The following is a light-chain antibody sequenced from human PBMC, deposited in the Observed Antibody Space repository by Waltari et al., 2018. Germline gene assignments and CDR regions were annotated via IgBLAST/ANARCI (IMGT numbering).Light chain of an antibody. V-gene: IGLV3-19*01. J-gene: IGLJ2*01. Sequence: YQQKPAQAPLLVIYGKNNRPSWIPDRFSGSSSGNTAALTITGAQAEDEADYYGSSRDSSGNHLVFGGGTKLTVL. CDR2: GKN. CDR3: SSRDSSGNHLV.